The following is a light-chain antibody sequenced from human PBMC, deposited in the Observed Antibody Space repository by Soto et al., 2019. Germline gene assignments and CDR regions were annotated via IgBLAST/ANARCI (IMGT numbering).Light chain of an antibody. CDR1: ESVGRF. V-gene: IGKV3-11*01. Sequence: EIVLTQSPSTMSLSPGERATLSCRASESVGRFVAWYQQKPGQAPRLLIYDASNRATGVPARFSGSGSGTDFTLSISSLEPDDFAVYYCQQYGSSGTFGQGTKVDIK. J-gene: IGKJ1*01. CDR2: DAS. CDR3: QQYGSSGT.